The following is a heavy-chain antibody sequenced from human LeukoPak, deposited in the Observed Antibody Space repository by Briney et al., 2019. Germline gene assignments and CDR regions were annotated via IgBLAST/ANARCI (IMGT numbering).Heavy chain of an antibody. V-gene: IGHV4-34*01. CDR2: INHSGST. Sequence: PSETLSLTCAVYGGSFSGYYWSWIRQPPGKGLEWIGEINHSGSTNYNPSLKSRVTISVDTSKNQFSLKLSSVTAADTAVYYCASAARRVLPFDYWGQGTLVTVSS. J-gene: IGHJ4*02. D-gene: IGHD6-13*01. CDR3: ASAARRVLPFDY. CDR1: GGSFSGYY.